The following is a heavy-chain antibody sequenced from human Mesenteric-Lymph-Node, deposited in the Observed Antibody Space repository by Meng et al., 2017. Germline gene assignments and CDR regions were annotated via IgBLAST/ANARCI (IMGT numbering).Heavy chain of an antibody. Sequence: GESLKISCAASGFTFSSYEMNWVRQAPGKGLEWVAVIWYDGSNKYYADSVKGRFTISRDNAKNSLYLQMNSLRAEDTAVYYCAVMVATVLEPGDYWGQGTLVTVSS. J-gene: IGHJ4*02. V-gene: IGHV3-33*03. CDR2: IWYDGSNK. CDR1: GFTFSSYE. CDR3: AVMVATVLEPGDY. D-gene: IGHD5-12*01.